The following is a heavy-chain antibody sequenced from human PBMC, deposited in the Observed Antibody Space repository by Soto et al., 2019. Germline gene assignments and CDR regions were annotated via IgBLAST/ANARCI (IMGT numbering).Heavy chain of an antibody. CDR2: IYPGDSDT. D-gene: IGHD3-3*01. Sequence: PGESLKISCKGSGYSFTSYWIGLVRQMPGKGLEWMGIIYPGDSDTRYSPSFQGQVTISADKSISTAYLQWSSLKASDTAMYYCARHLYDFWSGYPPAQFDPWGQGTLVTVSS. CDR3: ARHLYDFWSGYPPAQFDP. V-gene: IGHV5-51*01. CDR1: GYSFTSYW. J-gene: IGHJ5*02.